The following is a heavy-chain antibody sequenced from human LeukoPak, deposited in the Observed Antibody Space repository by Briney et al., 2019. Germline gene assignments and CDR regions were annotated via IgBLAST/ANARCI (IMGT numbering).Heavy chain of an antibody. V-gene: IGHV3-9*01. Sequence: GGSLRLSCAASGFTFDDYAMHWVRHAPGKGLEWVSGISWNSGSIGYADSVKGRFTISRDNAKNSLYLQMNSLRAEDTALYYCAKSRGPPDAFDIWGQGTMVTVSS. CDR1: GFTFDDYA. CDR3: AKSRGPPDAFDI. CDR2: ISWNSGSI. J-gene: IGHJ3*02. D-gene: IGHD2-15*01.